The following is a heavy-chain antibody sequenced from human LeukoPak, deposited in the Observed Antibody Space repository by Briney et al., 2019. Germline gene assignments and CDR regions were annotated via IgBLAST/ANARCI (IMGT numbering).Heavy chain of an antibody. Sequence: PSETLSLTCTVSGGSISSSSYYWGWIRQPPGKGLEWIGSIYYSGSTYYNPSLKSRVTISVGTSKNQFSLKLSSVTAADTAVYYCARLGSGPYDYVWGSYHPYYFDYWGQGTLVTVSS. CDR3: ARLGSGPYDYVWGSYHPYYFDY. J-gene: IGHJ4*02. D-gene: IGHD3-16*02. CDR2: IYYSGST. CDR1: GGSISSSSYY. V-gene: IGHV4-39*01.